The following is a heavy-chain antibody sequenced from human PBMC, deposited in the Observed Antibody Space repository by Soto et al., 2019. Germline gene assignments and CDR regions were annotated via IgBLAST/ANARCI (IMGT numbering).Heavy chain of an antibody. D-gene: IGHD5-12*01. J-gene: IGHJ4*02. CDR1: GFTFSSYW. V-gene: IGHV3-74*01. Sequence: GGSLRLSCSASGFTFSSYWMHWVRQAPGKGLVWVSRINSDGRSTTYADSVKGRFTISRDNAKNTLYLQMNSLSAEDTAVYFCAKGYSGYDYANWGQGSLVTVSS. CDR3: AKGYSGYDYAN. CDR2: INSDGRST.